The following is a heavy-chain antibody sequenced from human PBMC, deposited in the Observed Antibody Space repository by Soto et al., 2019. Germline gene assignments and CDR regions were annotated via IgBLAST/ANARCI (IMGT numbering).Heavy chain of an antibody. Sequence: GESLKISCKGSGYSFTSYWIGWVRQTPGKGLEWMGIIYPGDSDTRYSPSFQGQVTISADKSISTAYLQWSSLKASDTAMYYCARLGSSPPKSYYYYYGMDVWGQGTTVTVSS. CDR3: ARLGSSPPKSYYYYYGMDV. J-gene: IGHJ6*02. CDR2: IYPGDSDT. CDR1: GYSFTSYW. V-gene: IGHV5-51*01. D-gene: IGHD6-6*01.